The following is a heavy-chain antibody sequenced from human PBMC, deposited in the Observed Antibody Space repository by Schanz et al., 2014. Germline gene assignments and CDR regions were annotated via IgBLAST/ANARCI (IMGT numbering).Heavy chain of an antibody. J-gene: IGHJ4*02. V-gene: IGHV3-11*05. CDR1: GFTFSKYW. CDR3: ASPSGYSDYGTYFDF. D-gene: IGHD5-12*01. Sequence: VQLVESGGGLVQPGGSLRLSCGGSGFTFSKYWMSWVRQAPGKGLEWVSYISGTTTYTNYADSVKGRFTISRDNAKNSLYLQMNSLRAEDTAVYYCASPSGYSDYGTYFDFWGQGTLVTVSS. CDR2: ISGTTTYT.